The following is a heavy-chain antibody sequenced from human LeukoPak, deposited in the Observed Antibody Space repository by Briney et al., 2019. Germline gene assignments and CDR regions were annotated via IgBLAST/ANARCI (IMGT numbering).Heavy chain of an antibody. CDR3: ARGLRGYSYGNWFDP. CDR2: INHGGIT. D-gene: IGHD5-18*01. CDR1: GGSISSYY. V-gene: IGHV4-34*01. J-gene: IGHJ5*02. Sequence: SETLSLTCTVSGGSISSYYWSWIRQPPGKGPEWIGEINHGGITTYNPSLRSRVSISIDTSKMQLSLKLRAVTAADRAVYYCARGLRGYSYGNWFDPWGQGTLVTVSS.